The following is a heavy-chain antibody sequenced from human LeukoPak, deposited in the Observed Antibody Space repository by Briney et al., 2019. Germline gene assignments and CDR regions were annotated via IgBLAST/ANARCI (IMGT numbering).Heavy chain of an antibody. D-gene: IGHD4-17*01. Sequence: GGSLRLSCAASGFTFSNAWMSWVRQAPGKGLEWVSSISSDSKSIYYADSVKGRFIISRDNAKNSLFLQMDSLRAEDTALYYCTRGSYGDYGYWGQGTLVTVSS. J-gene: IGHJ4*02. V-gene: IGHV3-21*01. CDR1: GFTFSNAW. CDR2: ISSDSKSI. CDR3: TRGSYGDYGY.